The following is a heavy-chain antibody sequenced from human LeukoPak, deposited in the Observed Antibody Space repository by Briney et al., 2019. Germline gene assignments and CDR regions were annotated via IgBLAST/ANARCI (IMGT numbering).Heavy chain of an antibody. V-gene: IGHV3-73*01. CDR2: IRSKANSYAT. D-gene: IGHD2-8*01. J-gene: IGHJ5*02. Sequence: PGGSLRLSCAASGFTFTGSAMHWVRQASGKGLEWVGRIRSKANSYATAYAASVKGRFTISRDDSKNTAYLQMNSLKTEDTAVYYCTLQDIVLMVYANHWGQGTLVTVSS. CDR1: GFTFTGSA. CDR3: TLQDIVLMVYANH.